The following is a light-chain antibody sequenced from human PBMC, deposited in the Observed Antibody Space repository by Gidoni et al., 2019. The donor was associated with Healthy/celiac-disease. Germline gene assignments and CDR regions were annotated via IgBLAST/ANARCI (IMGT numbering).Light chain of an antibody. CDR1: QGISNY. CDR3: QKYNSAPLIFT. J-gene: IGKJ3*01. V-gene: IGKV1-27*01. CDR2: AAS. Sequence: DIQMTQSPSSLSATVGDRVTITCRASQGISNYLAWYQQKPGKVPKLLIYAASTLQSGVPSRFSGSGSGTDFTLTISSLQPEDVATYYCQKYNSAPLIFTFGPGTKVDIK.